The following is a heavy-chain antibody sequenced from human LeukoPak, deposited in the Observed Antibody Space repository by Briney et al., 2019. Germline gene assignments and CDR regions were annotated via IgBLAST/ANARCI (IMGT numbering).Heavy chain of an antibody. D-gene: IGHD3-22*01. CDR1: GFTFSSYA. Sequence: PGGSLRLSCSASGFTFSSYAMHWVRQAPGKGLEYVSTISSNGGSTYYADSVKGRFTISRDNSKNTLYLQMSSLRAEDTAVYYCVKGGIVVAISAFDIWGQGTMVNVSS. CDR3: VKGGIVVAISAFDI. CDR2: ISSNGGST. J-gene: IGHJ3*02. V-gene: IGHV3-64D*06.